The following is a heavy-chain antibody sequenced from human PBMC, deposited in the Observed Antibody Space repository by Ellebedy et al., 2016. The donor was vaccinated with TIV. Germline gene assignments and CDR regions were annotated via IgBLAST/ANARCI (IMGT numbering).Heavy chain of an antibody. D-gene: IGHD3-9*01. V-gene: IGHV3-9*01. Sequence: GGSLRLXCEASGFLFRDFAMYWVRQAPGKGLEWVSGITWNSDRIAYADSVEGRFTISRDNAKNSLFLQMHSLRVEDTALYYCAKKGYDSLTGYYDGMDVWGQGTTVTVSS. J-gene: IGHJ6*01. CDR2: ITWNSDRI. CDR3: AKKGYDSLTGYYDGMDV. CDR1: GFLFRDFA.